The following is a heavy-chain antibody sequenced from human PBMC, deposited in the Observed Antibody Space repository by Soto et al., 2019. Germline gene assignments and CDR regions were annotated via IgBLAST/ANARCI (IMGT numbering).Heavy chain of an antibody. D-gene: IGHD3-10*01. CDR3: ARDGVRVLRYYYYGMDV. J-gene: IGHJ6*02. CDR1: GYIFINYY. CDR2: INPTGGST. Sequence: GASVKVSCKASGYIFINYYIHWVRQAPGHGLEWMAIINPTGGSTNYAQKFQGRVTFTMDTSTSTVYMELSSLTSEDTAVYYCARDGVRVLRYYYYGMDVWGQGTTVTVSS. V-gene: IGHV1-46*01.